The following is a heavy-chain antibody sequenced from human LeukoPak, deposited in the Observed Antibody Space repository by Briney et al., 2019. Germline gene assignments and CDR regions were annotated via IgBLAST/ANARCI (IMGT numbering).Heavy chain of an antibody. V-gene: IGHV3-48*03. J-gene: IGHJ4*02. Sequence: PGGSLRLSCAASGFTFSSYEMNWVRQAPGKGLEWVSYISRSGSTIYYADSVKGRFTISRDNAKNSLYLQMNSLRAEDTAVYYCARIGLGLWDYWGQGTLVTVSS. CDR2: ISRSGSTI. CDR3: ARIGLGLWDY. D-gene: IGHD2-21*01. CDR1: GFTFSSYE.